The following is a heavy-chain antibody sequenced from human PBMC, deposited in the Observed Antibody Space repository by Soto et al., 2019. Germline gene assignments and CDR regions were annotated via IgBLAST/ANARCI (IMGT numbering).Heavy chain of an antibody. V-gene: IGHV2-5*01. Sequence: SGPTLVNPTQTLTLTCTFSGFSLSTSGVGVGWIRQPPGKALEWLALIYWNDDKRYSPSLKSRLTITKDTAKNQVGLTMTNMDPADTATSCRARQRGTYSYDRSGYSTRAQFDYWGHGTLVTDSS. CDR2: IYWNDDK. D-gene: IGHD3-22*01. J-gene: IGHJ4*01. CDR3: ARQRGTYSYDRSGYSTRAQFDY. CDR1: GFSLSTSGVG.